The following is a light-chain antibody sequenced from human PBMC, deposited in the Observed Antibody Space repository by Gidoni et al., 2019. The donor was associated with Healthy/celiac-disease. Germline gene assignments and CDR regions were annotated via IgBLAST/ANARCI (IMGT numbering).Light chain of an antibody. J-gene: IGKJ4*01. Sequence: DIQMTQSPSSLSASVGDRVTITCRASQSISSYLNWYQQKPGKAPKLLIYAASSLQSGVPSRCSGSGSGTDFTLTISSLQPEDFATYYCQRSYSTALTFGGGTKVEIK. V-gene: IGKV1-39*01. CDR1: QSISSY. CDR2: AAS. CDR3: QRSYSTALT.